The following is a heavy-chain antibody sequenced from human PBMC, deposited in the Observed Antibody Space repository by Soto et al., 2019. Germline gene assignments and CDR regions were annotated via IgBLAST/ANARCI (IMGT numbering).Heavy chain of an antibody. CDR3: AKLRDFVVLPAGILDY. CDR1: GFTFSSYG. Sequence: RVSLRLSCAASGFTFSSYGMSRIRLSPGKGLEWVSVISGGGDTTYYTPSVKGRFTISRDDFRNTLYLQMNSLRTEDTAIYYCAKLRDFVVLPAGILDYWG. J-gene: IGHJ4*01. V-gene: IGHV3-23*01. CDR2: ISGGGDTT. D-gene: IGHD2-8*01.